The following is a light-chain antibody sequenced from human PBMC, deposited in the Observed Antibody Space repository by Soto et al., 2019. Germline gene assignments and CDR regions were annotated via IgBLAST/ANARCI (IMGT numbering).Light chain of an antibody. V-gene: IGKV3-20*01. CDR2: GAS. CDR1: QSVSNNY. CDR3: QQYSSSGT. J-gene: IGKJ1*01. Sequence: IAFTQSPGTLSRSPGEGATLSCRASQSVSNNYLAWYQQKPGQAPRLLIYGASNRATGIPGRFSGSGSGTDFTLTISRLEPEDFAVYYCQQYSSSGTFGQGTKVDIK.